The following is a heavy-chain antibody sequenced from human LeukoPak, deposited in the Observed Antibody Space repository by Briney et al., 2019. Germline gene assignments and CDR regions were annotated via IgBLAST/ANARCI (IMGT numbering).Heavy chain of an antibody. D-gene: IGHD3-3*01. V-gene: IGHV4-34*01. CDR1: GGSFSGYY. CDR3: ARGRYDFWSGYYPKTTSGAFDI. J-gene: IGHJ3*02. Sequence: SETLSLTCAVYGGSFSGYYWSWLRQPPGKGLEWIGEINHSGSTNYNPSLKSRVTISVDTSKNQFSLKLSSVTAADTAVYYCARGRYDFWSGYYPKTTSGAFDIWGQGTMVTVSS. CDR2: INHSGST.